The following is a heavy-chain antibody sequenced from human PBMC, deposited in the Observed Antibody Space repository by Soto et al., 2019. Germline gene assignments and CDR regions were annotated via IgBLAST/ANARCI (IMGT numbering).Heavy chain of an antibody. CDR2: IDGSGGDT. Sequence: EVQLLESGGGLVQPGGSLRLSCAASGFTFSSYAMGWVRQAAGTGLEWVSVIDGSGGDTSFADSVKGRFTISRDNSKNTLYLHMNSLRAEDTARDYCVKETAAAAYVETSPFDFWGQGTLVTVSS. D-gene: IGHD2-2*01. CDR1: GFTFSSYA. J-gene: IGHJ4*02. CDR3: VKETAAAAYVETSPFDF. V-gene: IGHV3-23*01.